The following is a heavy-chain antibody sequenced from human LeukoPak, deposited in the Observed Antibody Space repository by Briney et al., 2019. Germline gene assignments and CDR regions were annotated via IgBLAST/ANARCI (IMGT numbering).Heavy chain of an antibody. CDR3: AKKPWIQLWSPFDY. D-gene: IGHD5-18*01. Sequence: GGSLRLSCAASGFTFSSYAMSWVRQAPGKGLEWVSAISGSGGSTYYADSVKGWFTISRDNSKNTLYLQMNSLRAEDTAVYYCAKKPWIQLWSPFDYWDQGTLVTVSS. V-gene: IGHV3-23*01. CDR1: GFTFSSYA. J-gene: IGHJ4*02. CDR2: ISGSGGST.